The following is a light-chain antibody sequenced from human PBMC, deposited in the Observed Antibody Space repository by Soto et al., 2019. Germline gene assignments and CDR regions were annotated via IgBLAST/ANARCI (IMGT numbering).Light chain of an antibody. J-gene: IGLJ2*01. CDR3: QVWDSSSDPLVV. Sequence: SYELNQPPSVSVAPGKTARITCGGTNIGSKSVHWYQQKPGQAPVLVIYYDSDRPSGIPERFSGSNSGNTATLTISRVEAGDEADYYCQVWDSSSDPLVVFGGGTKLTVL. V-gene: IGLV3-21*04. CDR2: YDS. CDR1: NIGSKS.